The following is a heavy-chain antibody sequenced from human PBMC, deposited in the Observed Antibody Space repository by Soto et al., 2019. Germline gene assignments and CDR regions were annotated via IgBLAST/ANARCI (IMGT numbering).Heavy chain of an antibody. Sequence: QVQLVQSGAEVKKPGSSVKVSCRASGGTFSSYAISWVRQAPGQGLEWMGGIIPIFGTANDAQKFQGRVTITADESTSTAYMELSSLRSEDTAVYYCARGWRAGDYYYYGMDVWGQGTTVTVSS. V-gene: IGHV1-69*12. CDR2: IIPIFGTA. CDR3: ARGWRAGDYYYYGMDV. CDR1: GGTFSSYA. J-gene: IGHJ6*02. D-gene: IGHD7-27*01.